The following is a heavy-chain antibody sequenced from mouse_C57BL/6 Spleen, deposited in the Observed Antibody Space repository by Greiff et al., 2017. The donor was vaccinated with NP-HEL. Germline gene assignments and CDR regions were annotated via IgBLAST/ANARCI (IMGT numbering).Heavy chain of an antibody. J-gene: IGHJ2*01. Sequence: QVTLKESGPGILQSSQTLSLTCSFSGFSLSTSGMGVSWIRQPSGKGLEWLAHIYWDDDKRYNPSLKSRLTISKDTSRNQVFLKITSVDTADTATYDCARSPHYYGSIDFDYWGQGTTLTVSS. CDR3: ARSPHYYGSIDFDY. V-gene: IGHV8-12*01. CDR2: IYWDDDK. CDR1: GFSLSTSGMG. D-gene: IGHD1-1*01.